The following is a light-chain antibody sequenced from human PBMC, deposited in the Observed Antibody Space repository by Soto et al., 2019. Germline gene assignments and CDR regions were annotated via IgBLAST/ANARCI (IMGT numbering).Light chain of an antibody. CDR1: SSDVGDYNY. Sequence: QSVLTQPPSASGSPGQSVTISCTGTSSDVGDYNYVSWYQQHPGKAPKLMTYEVSKRPSGVPDRFSGSKSGNTASLTVSGLQAEDEADYYCSSYAGSNNFVFGTGTKAPS. V-gene: IGLV2-8*01. CDR2: EVS. CDR3: SSYAGSNNFV. J-gene: IGLJ1*01.